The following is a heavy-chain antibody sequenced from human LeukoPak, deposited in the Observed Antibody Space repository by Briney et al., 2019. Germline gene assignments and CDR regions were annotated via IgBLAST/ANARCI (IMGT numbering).Heavy chain of an antibody. D-gene: IGHD3-16*01. J-gene: IGHJ4*02. CDR1: GGSMSSYY. CDR3: ARAAGGNFDY. V-gene: IGHV4-4*09. Sequence: SETLSLTCTVSGGSMSSYYWSWIRQPPGKGLEWIGYIYTSGSTNYNPSLKSRVTISVDTSKNQFSLKLSSVTAADTAVYYCARAAGGNFDYWGQGTLVTVSS. CDR2: IYTSGST.